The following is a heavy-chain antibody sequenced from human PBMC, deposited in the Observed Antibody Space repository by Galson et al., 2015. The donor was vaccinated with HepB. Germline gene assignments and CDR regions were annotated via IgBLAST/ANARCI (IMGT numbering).Heavy chain of an antibody. D-gene: IGHD6-13*01. Sequence: SLRLSCAASGFTFSDYYMSWIRQAPGKGLEWVSYISSTTNHTNYADSVKGRFTISRDNAKNSLYLQMNSLRAEDTALYYCARDLGGITAAGRTPGNYWGQGTLVNVSS. CDR1: GFTFSDYY. CDR2: ISSTTNHT. J-gene: IGHJ4*02. CDR3: ARDLGGITAAGRTPGNY. V-gene: IGHV3-11*06.